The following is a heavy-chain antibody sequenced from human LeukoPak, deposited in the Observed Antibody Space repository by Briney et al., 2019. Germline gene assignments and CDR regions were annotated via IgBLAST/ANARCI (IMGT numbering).Heavy chain of an antibody. CDR1: GFTFTNYW. CDR3: VGTIAYRGSAY. V-gene: IGHV3-74*01. D-gene: IGHD3-16*01. J-gene: IGHJ4*02. CDR2: LPPDELDI. Sequence: PGGSLRLSCAASGFTFTNYWMHWVRQAPGMGLVWVSRLPPDELDIIYADSVKGRFTVSRDNNKNKGYLQMNNLRAEDTAVYYCVGTIAYRGSAYWGQGALVTVSS.